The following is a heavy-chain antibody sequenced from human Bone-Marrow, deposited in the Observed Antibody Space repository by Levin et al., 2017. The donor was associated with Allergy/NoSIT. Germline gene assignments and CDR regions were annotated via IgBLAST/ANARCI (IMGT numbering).Heavy chain of an antibody. D-gene: IGHD3-10*01. CDR3: ARVLTSELDY. J-gene: IGHJ4*02. V-gene: IGHV4-61*03. CDR2: IYFRGNS. Sequence: PGKGLEWIGNIYFRGNSNYNPSLKSRVTISADTSKNHFSLRLTNVTAADTAVYFCARVLTSELDYWGQGIPVTVSS.